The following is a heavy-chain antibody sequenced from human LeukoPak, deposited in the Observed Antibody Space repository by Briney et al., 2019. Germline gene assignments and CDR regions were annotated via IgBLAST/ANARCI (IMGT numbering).Heavy chain of an antibody. V-gene: IGHV3-48*01. Sequence: GGSLRLSCAASGFTFSSYSMNWVRQAPGKGLEWVSYISSSSSTIYYADSVKGRFTISRDNAKNSLYLQMNSLRAEDTAVYYCARSYSSSWYTYYYMDVWGKGTTVTVSS. CDR2: ISSSSSTI. D-gene: IGHD6-13*01. CDR1: GFTFSSYS. CDR3: ARSYSSSWYTYYYMDV. J-gene: IGHJ6*03.